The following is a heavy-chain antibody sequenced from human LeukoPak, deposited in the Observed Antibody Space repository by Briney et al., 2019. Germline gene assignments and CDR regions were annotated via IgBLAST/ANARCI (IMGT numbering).Heavy chain of an antibody. CDR3: ARNLLPAAKGAFDI. Sequence: KPSETLSLTCTVSGXSLSSYYWSWIRQPAGKGLEWIGRINTSGSTNYNPSLKSRVTMSVDTSKKQFSLKLSSVTAADTAVYYCARNLLPAAKGAFDIWGQGTLVTVSS. CDR1: GXSLSSYY. V-gene: IGHV4-4*07. J-gene: IGHJ3*02. CDR2: INTSGST. D-gene: IGHD2-2*01.